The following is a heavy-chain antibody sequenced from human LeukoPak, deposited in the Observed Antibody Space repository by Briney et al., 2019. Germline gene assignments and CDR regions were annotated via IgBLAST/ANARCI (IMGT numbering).Heavy chain of an antibody. CDR3: ARGPRYNWNYGNTGAFDI. D-gene: IGHD1-7*01. Sequence: PSETLSLTCAVYGGSFSGYYWSWIRQPPGKGLEWIGEINHSGSTDYNPSLKSRVTISVDTSKNQFSLKLSSVTAADTAVYYCARGPRYNWNYGNTGAFDIWGQGTMVTVSS. CDR1: GGSFSGYY. J-gene: IGHJ3*02. V-gene: IGHV4-34*01. CDR2: INHSGST.